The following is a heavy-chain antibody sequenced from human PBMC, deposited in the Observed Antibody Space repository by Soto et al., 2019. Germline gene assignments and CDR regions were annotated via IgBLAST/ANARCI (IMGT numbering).Heavy chain of an antibody. J-gene: IGHJ4*02. CDR3: AASGSNGQFEF. CDR1: GYTFTSYA. V-gene: IGHV1-3*01. CDR2: INAGNGNT. Sequence: ASVKVSCKASGYTFTSYAMHWVRQAPGQRLEWMGWINAGNGNTKYSQKFQGRVTITRDTSASTAYMELSSVTAADTAVYYCAASGSNGQFEFWAQGTLVTVSS. D-gene: IGHD3-10*01.